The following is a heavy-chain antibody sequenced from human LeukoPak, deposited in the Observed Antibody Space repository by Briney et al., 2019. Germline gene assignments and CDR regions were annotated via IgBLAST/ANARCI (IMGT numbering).Heavy chain of an antibody. CDR2: ISAYNGNT. CDR1: GYTFTSYG. CDR3: ARRRVGATADDAFDM. J-gene: IGHJ3*02. Sequence: ASVKVSCKASGYTFTSYGMSWVRQAPGQGLEWMGWISAYNGNTNYAQKLQGRVTMTTDTPTSTAHMELRSLRSDDTAVYYCARRRVGATADDAFDMWGQGTMVTVSS. V-gene: IGHV1-18*01. D-gene: IGHD1-26*01.